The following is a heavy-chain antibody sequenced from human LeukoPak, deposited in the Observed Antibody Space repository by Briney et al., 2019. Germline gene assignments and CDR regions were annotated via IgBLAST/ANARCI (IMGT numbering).Heavy chain of an antibody. D-gene: IGHD3-22*01. CDR3: ARVRKGPRYYYDSSGYIDYFDY. CDR1: GFTVSSNY. CDR2: IYSGGST. J-gene: IGHJ4*02. V-gene: IGHV3-53*01. Sequence: PGGFLRLSCAASGFTVSSNYMSWVRQAPGKGLEWVSVIYSGGSTYYADSVKGRFTISRDNSKNTLYLQMNSLRAEDTAVYYCARVRKGPRYYYDSSGYIDYFDYWGQGTLVTVSS.